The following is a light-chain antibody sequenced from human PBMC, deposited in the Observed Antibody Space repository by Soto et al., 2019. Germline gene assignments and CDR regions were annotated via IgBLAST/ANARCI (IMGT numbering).Light chain of an antibody. CDR3: RSYTSTNTPV. Sequence: QSVLTQPASVSGSPGQSITISCTGGSSDIGGYNYVSWFQQHPGKAPKLMIYEVTNRPSGVSNRFSGSKSGSTASLTISGLQAEDEADYYCRSYTSTNTPVFATG. V-gene: IGLV2-14*01. CDR1: SSDIGGYNY. CDR2: EVT. J-gene: IGLJ1*01.